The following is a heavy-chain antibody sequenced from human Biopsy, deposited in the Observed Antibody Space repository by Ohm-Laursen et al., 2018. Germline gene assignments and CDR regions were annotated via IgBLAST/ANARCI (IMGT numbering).Heavy chain of an antibody. CDR2: IITVSETA. D-gene: IGHD6-19*01. V-gene: IGHV1-69*13. J-gene: IGHJ6*02. CDR3: VAYPSSGFFENNDDFAMDV. Sequence: ASVKASCKASGGSFSTYAVSWVRQAPGHGLEWMGGIITVSETAGYAERFQGGVTITADVTTTTAYMDLSGLRSEDTAVYYCVAYPSSGFFENNDDFAMDVWGQGTTVIVSS. CDR1: GGSFSTYA.